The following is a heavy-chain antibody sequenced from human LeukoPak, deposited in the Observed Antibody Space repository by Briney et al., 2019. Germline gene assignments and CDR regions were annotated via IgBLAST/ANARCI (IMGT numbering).Heavy chain of an antibody. V-gene: IGHV4-61*05. CDR1: GDSISSSSYC. Sequence: SSETLSLTCTVSGDSISSSSYCWDWIRQPPGKGLEWIGYIYYSGSTNYNPSLKSRVTISVDTSKNQFSLKLSSVTAADTAVYYCARRGHSSSWYYYYGMDVWGQGTTVTVSS. J-gene: IGHJ6*02. CDR2: IYYSGST. D-gene: IGHD6-13*01. CDR3: ARRGHSSSWYYYYGMDV.